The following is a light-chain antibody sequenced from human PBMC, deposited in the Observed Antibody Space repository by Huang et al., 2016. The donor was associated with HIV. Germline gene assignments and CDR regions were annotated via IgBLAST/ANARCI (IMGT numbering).Light chain of an antibody. V-gene: IGKV1-39*01. CDR1: QNINRY. J-gene: IGKJ2*01. Sequence: DIQITQSPSSLSASVGDRVIITCRASQNINRYLNWYQQQPGKAPKLLISWASKLQSGVPSSVSGSGSGTHFTLAISSLQPKDSATYYCQQSAVTPRTFGQGTKLEI. CDR2: WAS. CDR3: QQSAVTPRT.